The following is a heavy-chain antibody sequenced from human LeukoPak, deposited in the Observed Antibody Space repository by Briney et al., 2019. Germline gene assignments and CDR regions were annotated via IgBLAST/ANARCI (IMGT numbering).Heavy chain of an antibody. CDR3: ARPTMVRGVIGWFDP. CDR1: GYSFTSYW. D-gene: IGHD3-10*01. V-gene: IGHV5-51*01. J-gene: IGHJ5*02. CDR2: IYPGDSDT. Sequence: GESLKISCKGSGYSFTSYWIGWVRQMPGKGLEWMGIIYPGDSDTRYSPSFQGQVTISADKSISAAYLQWSSLKASDTAMYYCARPTMVRGVIGWFDPWGQGTLVTVSS.